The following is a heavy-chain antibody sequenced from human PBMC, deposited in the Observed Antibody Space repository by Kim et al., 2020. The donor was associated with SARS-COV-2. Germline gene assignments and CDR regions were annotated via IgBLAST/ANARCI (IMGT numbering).Heavy chain of an antibody. V-gene: IGHV4-59*08. CDR3: ARTPPLTGGYYYYYMDV. Sequence: SETLSLTCTVSGGSISSYYWSWIRQPPGKGLEWIGYIYYSGSTNYNPSLKSRVTISVDTSKNQFSLKLSSVTAADTAVYYCARTPPLTGGYYYYYMDVWGKGTTVTVSS. CDR1: GGSISSYY. J-gene: IGHJ6*03. D-gene: IGHD7-27*01. CDR2: IYYSGST.